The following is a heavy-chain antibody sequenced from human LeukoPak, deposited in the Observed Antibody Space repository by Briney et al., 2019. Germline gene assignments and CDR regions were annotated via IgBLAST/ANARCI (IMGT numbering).Heavy chain of an antibody. CDR1: GYTFTGYY. CDR2: ISAYNGNT. J-gene: IGHJ4*02. CDR3: ARGRGSTSTNFDY. Sequence: ASVKVSCKASGYTFTGYYMHWVRQAPGQGLEWMGWISAYNGNTNYAQKLQGRVTMTTDTSTSTAFMELRSLRSDDTAVYYCARGRGSTSTNFDYWGQGTLVTVSS. V-gene: IGHV1-18*04. D-gene: IGHD6-13*01.